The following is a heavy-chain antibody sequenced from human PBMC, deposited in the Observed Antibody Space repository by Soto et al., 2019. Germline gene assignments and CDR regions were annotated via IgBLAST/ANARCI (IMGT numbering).Heavy chain of an antibody. D-gene: IGHD3-9*01. J-gene: IGHJ6*02. V-gene: IGHV3-15*01. CDR1: GFTFSNAW. Sequence: GGSLRLSCAASGFTFSNAWMSWVRQAPGKGLEWVGRIKSKTDGGTTDYAAPVKGRFTISRDDSKNTLYLQMNSLKTEDTAVYYCTTQRYDILTGYYAYYYYYSMDVWGQGTTVTVSS. CDR2: IKSKTDGGTT. CDR3: TTQRYDILTGYYAYYYYYSMDV.